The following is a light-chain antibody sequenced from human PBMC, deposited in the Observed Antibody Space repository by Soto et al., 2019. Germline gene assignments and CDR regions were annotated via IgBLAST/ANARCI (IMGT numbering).Light chain of an antibody. Sequence: QSVLTQPPSVSAAPGQKVTISCSGSSSNIGNNYVSWYQHLPGTAPKLLIYDNNKRPSGIPDRFSGTKSGTSATLGITGLQTWDEADYYCGTWDSSLIAGVFGGGTKLTVL. V-gene: IGLV1-51*01. J-gene: IGLJ2*01. CDR2: DNN. CDR1: SSNIGNNY. CDR3: GTWDSSLIAGV.